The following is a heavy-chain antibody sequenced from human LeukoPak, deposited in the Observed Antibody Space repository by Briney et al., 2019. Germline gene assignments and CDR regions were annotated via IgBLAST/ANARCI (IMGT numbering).Heavy chain of an antibody. CDR3: AKGSLTASYYYYYMDV. D-gene: IGHD3-10*01. CDR1: GFAFSDYG. V-gene: IGHV3-33*06. CDR2: IWYDGSKK. Sequence: TGRSLRLSCAASGFAFSDYGMLWVRQAPGKGLDRVAVIWYDGSKKYYANSVKGRFIISRDNSKNTLYLQMNGLRAEDTAVYYCAKGSLTASYYYYYMDVWGKGTTVTVSS. J-gene: IGHJ6*03.